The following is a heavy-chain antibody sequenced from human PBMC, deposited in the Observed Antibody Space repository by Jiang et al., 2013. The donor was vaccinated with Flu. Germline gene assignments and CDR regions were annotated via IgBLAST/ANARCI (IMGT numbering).Heavy chain of an antibody. D-gene: IGHD4-23*01. Sequence: IDPSDSYTNYSPSFQGQVTISADKSISTAYLQWSSLKASDTAMYYCASRPGNGGNSVIFDYWGQGTLVTVSS. CDR3: ASRPGNGGNSVIFDY. V-gene: IGHV5-10-1*04. J-gene: IGHJ4*02. CDR2: IDPSDSYT.